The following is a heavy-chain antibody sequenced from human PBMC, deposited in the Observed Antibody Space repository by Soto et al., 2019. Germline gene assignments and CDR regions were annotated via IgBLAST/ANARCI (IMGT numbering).Heavy chain of an antibody. V-gene: IGHV4-59*01. J-gene: IGHJ4*02. CDR1: GGSISSYY. Sequence: SETLSLTCTVSGGSISSYYWSWIRQPPGKGLEWIGYIYYSGSTNYNPSLKSRVTISVDTSKNQFSLKLSSVTAADTAVYYCATSLRYSYGYLNYWGQGTLVTVSS. CDR3: ATSLRYSYGYLNY. D-gene: IGHD5-18*01. CDR2: IYYSGST.